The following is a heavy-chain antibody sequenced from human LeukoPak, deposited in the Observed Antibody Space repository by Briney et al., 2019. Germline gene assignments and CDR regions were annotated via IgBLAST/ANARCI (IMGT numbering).Heavy chain of an antibody. D-gene: IGHD3-10*01. CDR1: GFTFSSYA. CDR3: AKAVSYYGSGSAFDY. CDR2: ISGSGGST. V-gene: IGHV3-23*01. Sequence: GGSLRLSCAASGFTFSSYAMSWVRQAPGKGLEWVSAISGSGGSTYYADSVKGRVTISRDNSKNTLYLQMNSLRAEDTAVYYCAKAVSYYGSGSAFDYWGQGTLVTVSS. J-gene: IGHJ4*02.